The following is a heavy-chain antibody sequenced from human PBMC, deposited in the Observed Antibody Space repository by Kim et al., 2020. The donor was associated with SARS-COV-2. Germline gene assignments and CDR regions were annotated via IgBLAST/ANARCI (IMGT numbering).Heavy chain of an antibody. CDR3: ARDRTEDYDILTGYSLGFDY. D-gene: IGHD3-9*01. CDR2: INAGNGNT. J-gene: IGHJ4*02. Sequence: ASVKVSCKASGYTFTSYAMHWVRQAPGQRLEWMGWINAGNGNTKYSQKFQGRVTITRDTSASTAYMELSSLRSEDMAVYYCARDRTEDYDILTGYSLGFDYWGQGTLVTVSS. V-gene: IGHV1-3*01. CDR1: GYTFTSYA.